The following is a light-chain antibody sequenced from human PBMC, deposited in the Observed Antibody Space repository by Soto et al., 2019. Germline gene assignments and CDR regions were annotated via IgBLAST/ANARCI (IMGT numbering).Light chain of an antibody. V-gene: IGLV1-40*01. CDR3: AAWDDSLRGWV. CDR2: GTT. J-gene: IGLJ3*02. CDR1: SSNIGAGYD. Sequence: QSVLTQTPSVSGAPGQRVTISCTGRSSNIGAGYDVHWYQHLPGTAPKLLIYGTTNRPSGVPDRFSGSKSGISASLAITGLRSEDEADYYCAAWDDSLRGWVFGGGTKVTVL.